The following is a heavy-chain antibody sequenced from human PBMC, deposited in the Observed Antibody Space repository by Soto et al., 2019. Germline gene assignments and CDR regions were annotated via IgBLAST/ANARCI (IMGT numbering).Heavy chain of an antibody. D-gene: IGHD5-12*01. J-gene: IGHJ4*02. Sequence: QVQLVESGGGVVQPGRSLRLSCAASGFTFSSYAMHWVRQAPGKGLEWVAVISYDGSNKYYADSVKGRFTISRDNSKNTLYLQMNSLRAEDTAVYYCARDPTWIRGYFAYWGQGTLVTVSS. CDR1: GFTFSSYA. CDR3: ARDPTWIRGYFAY. V-gene: IGHV3-30-3*01. CDR2: ISYDGSNK.